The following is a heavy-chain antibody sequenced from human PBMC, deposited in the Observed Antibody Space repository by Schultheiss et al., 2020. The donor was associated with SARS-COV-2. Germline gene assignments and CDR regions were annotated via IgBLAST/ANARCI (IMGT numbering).Heavy chain of an antibody. V-gene: IGHV3-74*01. CDR1: GFSFSSYW. Sequence: GGSLRLSCAASGFSFSSYWMHWVRQAPGKGLVWVSRINSDGTYTTYADSVKGRFTISRDNVRNTLYLQMNSLRAEDTAVYYCARDLGPCSGSSCYGKIYYYYIDVWGKGTTVTVSS. D-gene: IGHD2-15*01. CDR3: ARDLGPCSGSSCYGKIYYYYIDV. J-gene: IGHJ6*03. CDR2: INSDGTYT.